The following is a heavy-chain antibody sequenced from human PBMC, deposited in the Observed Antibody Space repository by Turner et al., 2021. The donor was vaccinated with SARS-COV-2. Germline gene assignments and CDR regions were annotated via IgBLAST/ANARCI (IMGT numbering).Heavy chain of an antibody. CDR3: ARQRLVVVPAAIINGMDV. CDR1: GGSFSGYY. V-gene: IGHV4-34*01. Sequence: QVQLQQWGAGLLKPSETLSLTCAVYGGSFSGYYWSWIRQPPGKGLEWIGEINHSGSTNYNPSLKSRVTISVDTSKNQFSLKLSSVTAADTAVYYCARQRLVVVPAAIINGMDVWGQGTTVTVSS. CDR2: INHSGST. J-gene: IGHJ6*02. D-gene: IGHD2-2*01.